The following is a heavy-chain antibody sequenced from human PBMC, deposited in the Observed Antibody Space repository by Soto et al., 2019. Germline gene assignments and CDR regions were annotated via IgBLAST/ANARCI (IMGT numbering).Heavy chain of an antibody. V-gene: IGHV4-59*01. CDR1: GGSMSEYF. J-gene: IGHJ4*02. CDR3: ARDGYDGSGSPYPAY. Sequence: SETLSLTCSVSGGSMSEYFWSWIRQSPGKGLEWIGYIYYLGSTDYNPSPKSRVTISVDTSKRQFSLRLTSVTAADTAVYYCARDGYDGSGSPYPAYWGPGTQVTVSS. D-gene: IGHD3-10*01. CDR2: IYYLGST.